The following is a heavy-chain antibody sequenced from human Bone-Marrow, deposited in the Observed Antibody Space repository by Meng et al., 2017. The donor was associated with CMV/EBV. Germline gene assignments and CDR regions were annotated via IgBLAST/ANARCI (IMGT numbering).Heavy chain of an antibody. V-gene: IGHV1-46*01. CDR1: GYTFTGHH. CDR3: ARDRVMIVQKFSFDY. CDR2: INPSGGST. Sequence: ASVKVSCKASGYTFTGHHMHWVRLAPGQGLEWMGIINPSGGSTSYAQKFQGRVTMTRDTSTSTVYMELSSLRSEDTAVYYCARDRVMIVQKFSFDYWGQGTLVTVSS. J-gene: IGHJ4*02. D-gene: IGHD3-22*01.